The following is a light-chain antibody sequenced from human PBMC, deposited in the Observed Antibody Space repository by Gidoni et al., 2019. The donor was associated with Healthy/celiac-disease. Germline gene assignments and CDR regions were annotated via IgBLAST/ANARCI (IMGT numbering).Light chain of an antibody. CDR3: YSAADNNLRV. CDR1: VLAKKY. J-gene: IGLJ3*02. CDR2: KDN. Sequence: SSELTHPSSVSVPPGQTARITCSGYVLAKKYDRWFQQKSGQAPVLVIYKDNERPSGITERFSGSSSGTKVNLTISGAQVEDEADYYCYSAADNNLRVFGGGTKLTVL. V-gene: IGLV3-27*01.